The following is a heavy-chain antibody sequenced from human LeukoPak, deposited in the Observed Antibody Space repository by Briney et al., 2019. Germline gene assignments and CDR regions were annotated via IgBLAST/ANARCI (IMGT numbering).Heavy chain of an antibody. Sequence: PSETLCLTCTASGGSVSSGSYYWSWIRQPPGKGLEWIGYIYYSGSTNYNPSLKSRVTISVDTSKNQFSLKLSSVTAADTAVYYCARDVTENDAFDIWGQGTMVTVSS. CDR2: IYYSGST. D-gene: IGHD3-16*02. V-gene: IGHV4-61*01. CDR1: GGSVSSGSYY. J-gene: IGHJ3*02. CDR3: ARDVTENDAFDI.